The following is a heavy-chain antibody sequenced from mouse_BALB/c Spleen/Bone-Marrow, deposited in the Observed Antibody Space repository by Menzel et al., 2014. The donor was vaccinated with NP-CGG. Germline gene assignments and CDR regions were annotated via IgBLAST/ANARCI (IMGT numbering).Heavy chain of an antibody. Sequence: QVQLKESGAELVRPGVSVKLSCKASGYTFTSYWMHWIKQRPEQGLERIGEINPSNGGTNCNEKFKSKATLTVDKSSSTAYMQLSSLTSEDSAVYYCARSGDGYYVDYFDYWGQGTTLTVSS. CDR2: INPSNGGT. V-gene: IGHV1S81*02. CDR1: GYTFTSYW. J-gene: IGHJ2*01. D-gene: IGHD2-3*01. CDR3: ARSGDGYYVDYFDY.